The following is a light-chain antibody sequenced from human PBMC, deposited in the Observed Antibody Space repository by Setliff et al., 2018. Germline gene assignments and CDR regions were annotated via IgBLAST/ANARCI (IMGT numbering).Light chain of an antibody. CDR2: DVS. V-gene: IGLV2-14*01. Sequence: QSVLTQPASGSGSPGQSITISCTGTSSDVGGYNYVSWYQQHPGKAPKLMIYDVSKRPSGVSNRFSGSKSGNTASLTISGLQAEDEADYYCSSYTSSSTPYVFGTGTKVTVL. CDR3: SSYTSSSTPYV. J-gene: IGLJ1*01. CDR1: SSDVGGYNY.